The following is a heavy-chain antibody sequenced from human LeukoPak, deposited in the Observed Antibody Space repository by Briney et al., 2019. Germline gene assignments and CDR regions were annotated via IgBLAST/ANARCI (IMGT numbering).Heavy chain of an antibody. CDR2: IIPIFGTA. J-gene: IGHJ6*02. CDR3: ARGNQATLIPLYYYYGMDV. CDR1: GYTFTGYY. Sequence: ASVKVSCKASGYTFTGYYMHWVRQAPGQGLEWMGGIIPIFGTANYAQKFQGRVTITADESTSTAYMELSSLRSEDTAVYYCARGNQATLIPLYYYYGMDVWGQGTTVTVSS. D-gene: IGHD1-14*01. V-gene: IGHV1-69*13.